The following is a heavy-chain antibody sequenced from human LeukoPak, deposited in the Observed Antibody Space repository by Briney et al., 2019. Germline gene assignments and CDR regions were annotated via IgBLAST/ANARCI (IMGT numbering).Heavy chain of an antibody. CDR2: ITASGTST. CDR1: GFTFSSYA. J-gene: IGHJ4*02. Sequence: GGSLRLSCAASGFTFSSYAMSWVRQAPGKGLEWVSGITASGTSTYYADSVKGRFTISRDNSKNTLYLQMNSLRAEDTAVYYCAKGPRRYRTGGSCYSGWYFDYWGQGTLVTVSS. D-gene: IGHD2-15*01. CDR3: AKGPRRYRTGGSCYSGWYFDY. V-gene: IGHV3-23*01.